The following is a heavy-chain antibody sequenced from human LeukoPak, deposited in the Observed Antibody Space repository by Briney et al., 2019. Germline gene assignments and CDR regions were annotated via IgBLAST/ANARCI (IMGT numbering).Heavy chain of an antibody. Sequence: SETLSLTCAVYGGSFSGYYWSWIRQPPGKGLEWIGEISHSGSTNHNPSLKSRVTISVDTSKNEVSLRLSSVTAADTAAYFCASVELATTNFGYWGQGSLVTVSS. CDR3: ASVELATTNFGY. CDR2: ISHSGST. J-gene: IGHJ4*02. CDR1: GGSFSGYY. D-gene: IGHD5-24*01. V-gene: IGHV4-34*01.